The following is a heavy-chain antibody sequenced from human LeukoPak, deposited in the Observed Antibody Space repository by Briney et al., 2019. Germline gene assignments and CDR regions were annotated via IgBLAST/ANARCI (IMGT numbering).Heavy chain of an antibody. J-gene: IGHJ6*03. D-gene: IGHD3-10*01. V-gene: IGHV3-7*01. Sequence: ETLSLTCTVSGGSISSSTYYWGWIRQPPGKGLEWVANIKQDRSEKYYVDSVKGRFTISRDNAKNSLYLQMNSLRAEDTAVYYCARAYYMMAYYYYYMDVWGKGTTVTVSS. CDR1: GGSISSSTYY. CDR3: ARAYYMMAYYYYYMDV. CDR2: IKQDRSEK.